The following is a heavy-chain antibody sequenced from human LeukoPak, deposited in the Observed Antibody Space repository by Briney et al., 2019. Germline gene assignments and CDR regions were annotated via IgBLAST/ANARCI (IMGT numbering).Heavy chain of an antibody. CDR3: AKAESDYYDSSGYYPLLRY. V-gene: IGHV3-23*01. J-gene: IGHJ4*02. Sequence: GRSLRLSCAASGFTFSSYGMHWVRQAPGKGLEWVSAISGSGGSTYYADSVKGRFTISRDNSKNTLYLQMNSLRAEDTAVYYCAKAESDYYDSSGYYPLLRYWGQGTLVTVSS. CDR2: ISGSGGST. CDR1: GFTFSSYG. D-gene: IGHD3-22*01.